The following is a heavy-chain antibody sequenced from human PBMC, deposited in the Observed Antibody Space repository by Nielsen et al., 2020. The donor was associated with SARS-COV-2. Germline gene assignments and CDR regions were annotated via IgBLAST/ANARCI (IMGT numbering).Heavy chain of an antibody. CDR2: ISSSSSTI. J-gene: IGHJ6*02. V-gene: IGHV3-48*04. CDR1: GFTFSSYS. Sequence: GGSLRLSCAASGFTFSSYSMNWVRQAPGKGLERVSYISSSSSTIYYADSVKGRFTISRDNAKNSLYLQMNSLRAEDTAVYYCTTDFSMVATFYYYGMDVWGQGTTVTVSS. D-gene: IGHD5-12*01. CDR3: TTDFSMVATFYYYGMDV.